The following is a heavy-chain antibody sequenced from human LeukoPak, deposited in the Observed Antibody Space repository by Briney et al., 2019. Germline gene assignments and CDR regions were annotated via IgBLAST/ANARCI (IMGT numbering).Heavy chain of an antibody. D-gene: IGHD4-11*01. CDR2: IIPILGIA. J-gene: IGHJ3*02. CDR1: GGTFSSYT. Sequence: SVKVSCKVSGGTFSSYTISWVRQAPGQGLEWMGRIIPILGIANYAQKFQGRVTITADKSTSTAYMELSSLRSEDTAVYYCARESTVTTGAFDIWGQGTMVTVSS. CDR3: ARESTVTTGAFDI. V-gene: IGHV1-69*04.